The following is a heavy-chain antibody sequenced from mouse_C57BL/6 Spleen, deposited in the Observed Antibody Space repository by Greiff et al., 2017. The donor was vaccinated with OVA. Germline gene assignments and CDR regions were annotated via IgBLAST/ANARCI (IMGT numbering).Heavy chain of an antibody. CDR3: ARDWYYGSSSYWCFDV. Sequence: EVKLMESGPGLVKPSQSLSLTCSVTGYSITSGYYWNWIRQFPGNKLEWMGYISYDGSNNYNPSLKNRISITRDTSKNQFFLKLNSVTTEDTATYYCARDWYYGSSSYWCFDVWGTGTTVTVSS. J-gene: IGHJ1*03. D-gene: IGHD1-1*01. CDR1: GYSITSGYY. V-gene: IGHV3-6*01. CDR2: ISYDGSN.